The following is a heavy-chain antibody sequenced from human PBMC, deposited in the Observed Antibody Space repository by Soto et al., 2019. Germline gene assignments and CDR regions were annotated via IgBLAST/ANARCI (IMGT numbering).Heavy chain of an antibody. Sequence: GSLRLSCAASGFTCSGYGMHWVRQAPGKGLEWVAVISYDGSNKYYADSVKGRFTISRDNSKNTLYLQMNSLRAEDTAVYYCAKYSGPFDYWGQGTLVTVSS. CDR2: ISYDGSNK. J-gene: IGHJ4*02. CDR3: AKYSGPFDY. V-gene: IGHV3-30*18. D-gene: IGHD1-1*01. CDR1: GFTCSGYG.